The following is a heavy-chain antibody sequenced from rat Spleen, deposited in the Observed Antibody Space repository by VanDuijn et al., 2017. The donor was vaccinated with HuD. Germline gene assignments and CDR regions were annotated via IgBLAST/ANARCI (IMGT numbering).Heavy chain of an antibody. CDR2: IFYDGSST. J-gene: IGHJ1*01. V-gene: IGHV5-17*01. CDR1: GFTFSDYA. D-gene: IGHD4-4*01. CDR3: TRRGYLSDWYFDF. Sequence: EVQLVESGGGLVQPGNSLKLSCAASGFTFSDYAMAWVRQSPKKGLEWVATIFYDGSSTFYRDSVKGRFTISRDNARSTLNLHMDSLRSEDTAIYYCTRRGYLSDWYFDFWGPGTMVTVSS.